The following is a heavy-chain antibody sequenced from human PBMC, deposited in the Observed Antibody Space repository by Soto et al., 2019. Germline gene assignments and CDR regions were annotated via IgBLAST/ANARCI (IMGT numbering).Heavy chain of an antibody. D-gene: IGHD2-2*01. V-gene: IGHV1-2*02. CDR1: GYTFTAFY. CDR3: ARDLGVPSVPNPFDY. J-gene: IGHJ4*02. CDR2: ISPTTGGT. Sequence: GPSVKVSCKTSGYTFTAFYIHWVRQAPGQGLEWMGWISPTTGGTSHAQNFQGRVTMTRDTSIYTAYMELSGLTSDDAAVYFCARDLGVPSVPNPFDYWGQGTLVTVSS.